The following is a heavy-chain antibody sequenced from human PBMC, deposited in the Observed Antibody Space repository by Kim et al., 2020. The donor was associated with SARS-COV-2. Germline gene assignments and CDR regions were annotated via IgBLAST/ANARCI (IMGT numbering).Heavy chain of an antibody. V-gene: IGHV3-7*01. Sequence: EKNYMDSVKGPFTNSRDNPKNSLYLKMNSLRAEDTAVYYCAREGITTDDYWGQGTLVTVSS. CDR2: EK. J-gene: IGHJ4*02. D-gene: IGHD3-22*01. CDR3: AREGITTDDY.